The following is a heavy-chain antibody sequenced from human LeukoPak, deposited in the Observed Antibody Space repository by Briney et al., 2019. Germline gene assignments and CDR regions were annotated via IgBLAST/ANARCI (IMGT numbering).Heavy chain of an antibody. D-gene: IGHD1-26*01. CDR3: ARDQWELQEAFDI. Sequence: ASVKVSRKASGYTFTGYYMHWVRQAPGQGHEWMGWINPNSGGTNYAQKFQGRVTMTRDTSISTAYMELSRLRSDDTAVYYCARDQWELQEAFDIWGQGTMVTVSS. V-gene: IGHV1-2*02. J-gene: IGHJ3*02. CDR2: INPNSGGT. CDR1: GYTFTGYY.